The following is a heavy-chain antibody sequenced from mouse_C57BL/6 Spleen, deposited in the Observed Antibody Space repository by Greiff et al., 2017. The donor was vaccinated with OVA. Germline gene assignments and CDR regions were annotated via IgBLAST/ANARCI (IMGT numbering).Heavy chain of an antibody. V-gene: IGHV2-3*01. J-gene: IGHJ4*01. D-gene: IGHD1-1*01. CDR3: AKVGRYYYGSRTEGYAMDY. Sequence: VHLVESGPGLVAPSQSLSITCTVSGFSLTSYGVSWVRQPPGKGLEWLGVIWGDGSTNYHSALISRLSISKDNSKSQVFLKLNSLQTDDTATYYCAKVGRYYYGSRTEGYAMDYWGQGTSVTVSS. CDR2: IWGDGST. CDR1: GFSLTSYG.